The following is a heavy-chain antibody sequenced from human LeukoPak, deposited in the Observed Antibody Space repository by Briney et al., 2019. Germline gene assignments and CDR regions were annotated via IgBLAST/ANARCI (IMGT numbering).Heavy chain of an antibody. Sequence: NPSQTLSLTCTVSGGSISSSSYYWGWIRQPPGKGLEWIGSIYYSGSTYYNPSLKSRVTISVDTSKNQFSLKLSSVTAADTAVYYCARDSRIDYGDLWDYWGQGTLVTVSS. D-gene: IGHD4-17*01. CDR1: GGSISSSSYY. CDR3: ARDSRIDYGDLWDY. J-gene: IGHJ4*02. V-gene: IGHV4-39*07. CDR2: IYYSGST.